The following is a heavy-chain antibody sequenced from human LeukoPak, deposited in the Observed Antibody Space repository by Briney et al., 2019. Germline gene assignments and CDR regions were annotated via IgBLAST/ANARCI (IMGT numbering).Heavy chain of an antibody. Sequence: GGSLRLSCAASGFTFSSYWMSWVRQAPGKGLEWVANIKQDGSEKYYVDSVKGRFTISRDNAKNSLYLQMNSLRAEDTAVYYCARAAITMVRGVIITGAFDIWGQGTMVTVSS. CDR3: ARAAITMVRGVIITGAFDI. D-gene: IGHD3-10*01. CDR1: GFTFSSYW. V-gene: IGHV3-7*04. J-gene: IGHJ3*02. CDR2: IKQDGSEK.